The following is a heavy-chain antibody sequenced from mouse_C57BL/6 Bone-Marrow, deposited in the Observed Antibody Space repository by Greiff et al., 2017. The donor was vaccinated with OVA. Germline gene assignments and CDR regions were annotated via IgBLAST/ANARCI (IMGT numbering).Heavy chain of an antibody. J-gene: IGHJ4*01. D-gene: IGHD2-5*01. CDR1: GFTFSSYG. Sequence: EVMLVESGGDLVKPGGSLKLSCAASGFTFSSYGMSWVRQTPDKRLEWVATISSGGSYTYYPDSVKGRFTISRDNAKNTLYLQMSSLKSEDTAMYYCARGGVTTYYAMDYWGQGTSVTVSS. CDR2: ISSGGSYT. CDR3: ARGGVTTYYAMDY. V-gene: IGHV5-6*01.